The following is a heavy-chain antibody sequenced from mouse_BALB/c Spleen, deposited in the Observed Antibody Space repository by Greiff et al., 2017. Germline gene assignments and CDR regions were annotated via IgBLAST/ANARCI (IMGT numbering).Heavy chain of an antibody. CDR1: GFTFSSYG. J-gene: IGHJ4*01. D-gene: IGHD1-1*01. V-gene: IGHV5-6*01. CDR2: ISSGGSYT. CDR3: ARQGYYGSSSYYAMDY. Sequence: DVHLVESGGDLVKPGGSLKLSCAASGFTFSSYGMSWVRQTPDKRLEWVATISSGGSYTYYPDSVKGRFTISRDNAKNTLYLQMSSLKSEDTAMYYCARQGYYGSSSYYAMDYWGQGTSVTVSS.